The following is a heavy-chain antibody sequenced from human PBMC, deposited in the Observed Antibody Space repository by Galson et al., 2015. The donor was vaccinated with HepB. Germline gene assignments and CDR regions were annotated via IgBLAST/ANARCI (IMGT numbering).Heavy chain of an antibody. CDR2: TSHSGGT. CDR3: ARLYEGGSSWFHGRPFDI. J-gene: IGHJ3*02. Sequence: SETLSLTCAVHGGSFSGYYWSWIRHTPGKGLEWIGETSHSGGTNYNPSLKSRATISEDTSKKQFSLKVNSVTVADTAVYYCARLYEGGSSWFHGRPFDIWGQGTMVTVSS. V-gene: IGHV4-34*01. CDR1: GGSFSGYY. D-gene: IGHD6-13*01.